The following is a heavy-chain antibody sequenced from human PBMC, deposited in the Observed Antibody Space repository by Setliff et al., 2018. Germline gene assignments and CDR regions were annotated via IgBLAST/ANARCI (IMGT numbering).Heavy chain of an antibody. D-gene: IGHD2-8*01. CDR2: INTYNGDT. V-gene: IGHV1-18*01. Sequence: ASVKVSCKASGYTFTSCGISWVRQAPGRGLEWMAYINTYNGDTYYAQKFQGRVTMTTDTSTSTASMELGSLRSDDTAMYYCARVESMVRGKNILRHFDYWGQGIQVTVSS. J-gene: IGHJ4*02. CDR3: ARVESMVRGKNILRHFDY. CDR1: GYTFTSCG.